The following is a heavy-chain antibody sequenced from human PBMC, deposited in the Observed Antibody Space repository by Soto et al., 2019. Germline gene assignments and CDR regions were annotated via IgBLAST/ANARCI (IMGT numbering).Heavy chain of an antibody. CDR3: ARGSSSADYYYGMDV. CDR1: GGSISSGGYS. D-gene: IGHD6-6*01. Sequence: QLQLQESGSGLVKPSQTLSLTCAVSGGSISSGGYSWSWIRQPPGKGLEWIGYIYHSGSTYYNPSLKSRVTLTVDRAKNQFSLKLNFVTAADTAGYYCARGSSSADYYYGMDVWGQGTTVTVSS. V-gene: IGHV4-30-2*01. CDR2: IYHSGST. J-gene: IGHJ6*02.